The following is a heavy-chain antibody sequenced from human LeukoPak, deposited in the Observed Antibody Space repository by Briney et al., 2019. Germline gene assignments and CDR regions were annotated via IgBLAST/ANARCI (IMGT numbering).Heavy chain of an antibody. V-gene: IGHV1-2*02. D-gene: IGHD3-10*01. CDR2: INPNSGGT. CDR1: GYTFTGYY. CDR3: ARDLEILWFGEEARWFDP. J-gene: IGHJ5*02. Sequence: GASVKVSCKASGYTFTGYYMHWVRQAPGQGLGWMGWINPNSGGTNYAQKFQGRVTMTRDTSISTAYMELSRLRSDDTAVYYCARDLEILWFGEEARWFDPWGQGTLVTVSS.